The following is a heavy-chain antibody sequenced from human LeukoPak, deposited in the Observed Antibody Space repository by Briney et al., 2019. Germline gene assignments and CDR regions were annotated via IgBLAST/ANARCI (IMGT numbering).Heavy chain of an antibody. CDR3: ARDTGRDTISGNY. CDR1: GYTFTGYY. J-gene: IGHJ4*02. Sequence: ASVKVSCKASGYTFTGYYMHWVRQAPGQGLEWMGWINPNSGGTNYARKFQGRVTMTRDTSISTAYMELSRLRSDDTAAYYCARDTGRDTISGNYWGQGTLVTVSS. V-gene: IGHV1-2*02. CDR2: INPNSGGT. D-gene: IGHD3-3*01.